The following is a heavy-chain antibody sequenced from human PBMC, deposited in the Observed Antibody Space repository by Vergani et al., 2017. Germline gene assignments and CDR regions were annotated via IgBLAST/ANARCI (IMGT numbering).Heavy chain of an antibody. CDR2: IIPIFGTA. CDR1: GGTFSSYA. Sequence: QVQLVQSGAEVKKPGSSVKVSCKASGGTFSSYAISWVRQAPGQGLEWMGRIIPIFGTANYAQKFQGRVTITADESTSTAYMGLSSLRSEDTAVYYCASASIAVAGNTGDAFDIWGQGTMVTVSS. V-gene: IGHV1-69*13. D-gene: IGHD6-19*01. J-gene: IGHJ3*02. CDR3: ASASIAVAGNTGDAFDI.